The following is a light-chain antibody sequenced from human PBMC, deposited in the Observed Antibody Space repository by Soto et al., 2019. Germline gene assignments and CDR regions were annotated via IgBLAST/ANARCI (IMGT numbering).Light chain of an antibody. CDR3: QTWGTDVG. CDR1: SGHNTYA. V-gene: IGLV4-69*01. Sequence: QPVLTQSPSASASLGASVKLTCTLISGHNTYAVAWHQQQPEKSPRYLMKVNSDGSHIKGDGTPDRFSGSSSGAERYLTISSLQSEDEADYYCQTWGTDVGFGGGTKLTVL. J-gene: IGLJ2*01. CDR2: VNSDGSH.